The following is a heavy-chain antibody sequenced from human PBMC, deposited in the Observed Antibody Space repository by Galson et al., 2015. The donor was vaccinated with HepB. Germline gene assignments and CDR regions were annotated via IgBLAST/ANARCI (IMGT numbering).Heavy chain of an antibody. CDR3: ARATGDFWSGYYPNYYFDY. Sequence: SLRLSCAASGFTFSSYWMHWVRQAPGKGLVWVSRINNDGSSTTYADSVKGRFTISRDNAKNTLYLQMNSLRAEDTAVYYCARATGDFWSGYYPNYYFDYWGQGTLVTVSS. V-gene: IGHV3-74*01. J-gene: IGHJ4*02. CDR2: INNDGSST. D-gene: IGHD3-3*01. CDR1: GFTFSSYW.